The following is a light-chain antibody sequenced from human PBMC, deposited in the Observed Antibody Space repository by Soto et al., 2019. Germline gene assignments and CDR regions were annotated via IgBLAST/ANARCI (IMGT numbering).Light chain of an antibody. J-gene: IGLJ2*01. CDR2: GNN. V-gene: IGLV1-44*01. CDR1: NSNIGSNH. Sequence: QSVLTQPPSASGTPGQRVAISCSGSNSNIGSNHVNWYQQLPGTAPKLLIYGNNQRPSGVPDRFSGSRSGTSASLAICGLQSEDEADYYCAAWDDSLNGHVVFGGGTKVTFL. CDR3: AAWDDSLNGHVV.